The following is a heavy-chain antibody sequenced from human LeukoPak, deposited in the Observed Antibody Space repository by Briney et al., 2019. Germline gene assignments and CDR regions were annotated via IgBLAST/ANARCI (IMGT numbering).Heavy chain of an antibody. V-gene: IGHV1-8*03. D-gene: IGHD3-3*01. CDR3: ARVKSGYYGTWFDP. CDR2: MNPNSGNT. Sequence: ASVKVSCKASGGTFSSYAISWVRQAPGQGLEWMGWMNPNSGNTGYAQKFQGRVTITRNTSISTAYMELSSLRSEDTAVYYCARVKSGYYGTWFDPWGQGTLVTVSS. J-gene: IGHJ5*02. CDR1: GGTFSSYA.